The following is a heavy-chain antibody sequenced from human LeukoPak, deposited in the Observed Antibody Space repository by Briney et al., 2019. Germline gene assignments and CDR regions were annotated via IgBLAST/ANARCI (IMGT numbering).Heavy chain of an antibody. J-gene: IGHJ4*02. CDR2: IRQDGSVQ. Sequence: GGSLRLSCAASGFTFSSYWMSWVRQAPGKGLEWVANIRQDGSVQNYVDSVKGRFTISRDNPKNSVYLQMSSLRAEDTAVYYCARDHDYGPDYWGQGTLVTVSA. V-gene: IGHV3-7*01. D-gene: IGHD4/OR15-4a*01. CDR3: ARDHDYGPDY. CDR1: GFTFSSYW.